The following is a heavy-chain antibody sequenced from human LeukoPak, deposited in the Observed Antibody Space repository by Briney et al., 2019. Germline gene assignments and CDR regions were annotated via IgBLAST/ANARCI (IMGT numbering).Heavy chain of an antibody. D-gene: IGHD6-19*01. CDR1: GGSFSGYY. CDR2: INHSGST. J-gene: IGHJ4*02. Sequence: SETLSLTCAVYGGSFSGYYWSWIRQPPGKGLEWIGEINHSGSTNYNPSLKSRVTISVDTSKNQFSLKLSSVTAADTAVYYCARGPRNKSGGWYGLPGSWRASPPPRQQAQFDYWGQGTLVTVSS. V-gene: IGHV4-34*01. CDR3: ARGPRNKSGGWYGLPGSWRASPPPRQQAQFDY.